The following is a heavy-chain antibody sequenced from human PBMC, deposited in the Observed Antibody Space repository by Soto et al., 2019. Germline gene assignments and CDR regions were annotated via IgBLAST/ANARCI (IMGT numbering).Heavy chain of an antibody. V-gene: IGHV3-21*01. CDR1: GFTFSSYS. J-gene: IGHJ5*02. Sequence: EVQLVESGGGLVKPGGSLRLSCAASGFTFSSYSMNWVRQAPGKGLEWVSSISSSSSYIYYADSVKGRFTISRDNAKNSLYLQMKSRRAEDTAVYYCASDTYYYGSGSYSPWGQGTLVTVSS. D-gene: IGHD3-10*01. CDR3: ASDTYYYGSGSYSP. CDR2: ISSSSSYI.